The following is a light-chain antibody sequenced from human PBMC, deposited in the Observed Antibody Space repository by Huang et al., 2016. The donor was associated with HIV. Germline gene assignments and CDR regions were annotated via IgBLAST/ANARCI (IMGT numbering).Light chain of an antibody. CDR2: AAS. CDR1: QSINTY. Sequence: DIQMTQSPSSLSASVGDRVTIFCRASQSINTYLNWYQQKPGKAPKLLIYAASRLQSGGPSRFSGSGSGTDFTLTISSLQPEDFATYHCQQSDSTPFTFGPGTKVHIK. V-gene: IGKV1-39*01. J-gene: IGKJ3*01. CDR3: QQSDSTPFT.